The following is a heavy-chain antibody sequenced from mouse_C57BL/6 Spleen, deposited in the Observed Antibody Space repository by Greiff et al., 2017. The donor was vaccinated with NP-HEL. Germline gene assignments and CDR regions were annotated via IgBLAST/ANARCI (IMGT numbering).Heavy chain of an antibody. CDR3: AREVYGYGAWFAY. J-gene: IGHJ3*01. Sequence: VQLQQSGPELVKPGASVTMSCKASGYTFTDYNMHWVKQSHGKSLEWIGYINPNNGGTSYNQKFKGKATLTVNKSSSTAYMELRSLTSEDSAVYYCAREVYGYGAWFAYWGQGTLVTVSA. D-gene: IGHD2-2*01. V-gene: IGHV1-22*01. CDR2: INPNNGGT. CDR1: GYTFTDYN.